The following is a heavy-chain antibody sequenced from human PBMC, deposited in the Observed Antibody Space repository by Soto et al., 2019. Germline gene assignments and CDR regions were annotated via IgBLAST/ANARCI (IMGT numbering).Heavy chain of an antibody. CDR1: GFTLSGYA. CDR2: ISSNGVGT. V-gene: IGHV3-64*01. D-gene: IGHD6-6*01. J-gene: IGHJ6*03. Sequence: EVQLAESGGGLAQPGGSLRLSCAASGFTLSGYAMDWVRQAPGKGLEYVSGISSNGVGTYYANSVQGRFTISRDNSKNPVYQQKGSLRPEDMGVYYCARRARPDFYYMDVWGKGTTVTVSS. CDR3: ARRARPDFYYMDV.